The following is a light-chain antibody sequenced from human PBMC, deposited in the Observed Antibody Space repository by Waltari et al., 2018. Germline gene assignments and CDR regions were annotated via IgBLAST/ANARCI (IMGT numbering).Light chain of an antibody. CDR2: EGN. V-gene: IGLV2-23*01. CDR1: SSDVGNYNL. J-gene: IGLJ2*01. CDR3: CSYAGGSTYVV. Sequence: QSALTQPASVSGSPGQSITISCTGTSSDVGNYNLVFWYQQHPGKAPKLMIYEGNKRPSGVSHRFSGSKSGNTASLTSSGLQAEDEADYHCCSYAGGSTYVVFGGGTKLTVL.